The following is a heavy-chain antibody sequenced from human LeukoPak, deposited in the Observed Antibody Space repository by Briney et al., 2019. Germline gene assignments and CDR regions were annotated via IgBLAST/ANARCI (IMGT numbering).Heavy chain of an antibody. V-gene: IGHV3-74*03. Sequence: PGGSLRLSCAASGFTFSTYWMHWVRHAPGKGLVWVSRINSDGSSTTYADSVKGRFTISRDNAKNTLYLQMNSLRAEDTAVYYCARASRDSSGYLNWFDPWGQGTLVTVSS. CDR2: INSDGSST. CDR1: GFTFSTYW. CDR3: ARASRDSSGYLNWFDP. J-gene: IGHJ5*02. D-gene: IGHD3-22*01.